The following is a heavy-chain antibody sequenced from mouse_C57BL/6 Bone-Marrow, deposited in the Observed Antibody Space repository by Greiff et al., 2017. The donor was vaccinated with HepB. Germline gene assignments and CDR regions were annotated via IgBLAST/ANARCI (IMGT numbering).Heavy chain of an antibody. CDR3: ARDDWDAMDY. J-gene: IGHJ4*01. CDR1: GYTLTSYW. D-gene: IGHD2-4*01. V-gene: IGHV1-50*01. Sequence: QVQLQQPGAELVKPGASVKLSCKASGYTLTSYWMQWVKQRPGQGLEWIGEIDPSDSYTNYNQKFKGKATLTVDTSSSTAYMQLSSLTSEDSAVYYCARDDWDAMDYWGQGTSVTVSS. CDR2: IDPSDSYT.